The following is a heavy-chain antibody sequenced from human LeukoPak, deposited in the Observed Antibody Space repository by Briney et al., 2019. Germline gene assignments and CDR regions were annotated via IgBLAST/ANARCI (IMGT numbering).Heavy chain of an antibody. CDR1: GFTFSSYA. CDR2: ISYDGSNK. V-gene: IGHV3-30*04. D-gene: IGHD6-19*01. CDR3: ARVLAVAGLYYFDY. Sequence: GRSLRLSCAASGFTFSSYAMHWVRQAPGKGLEWVAVISYDGSNKYYADSVKGRFTISRDNSKNTLYLQMNSLRAEDRAVYYCARVLAVAGLYYFDYWGQGTLVTVSS. J-gene: IGHJ4*02.